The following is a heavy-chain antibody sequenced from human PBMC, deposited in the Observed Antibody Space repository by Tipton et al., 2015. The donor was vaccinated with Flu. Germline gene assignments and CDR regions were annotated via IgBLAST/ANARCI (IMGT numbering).Heavy chain of an antibody. CDR2: IYYSGTT. V-gene: IGHV4-39*07. D-gene: IGHD1-1*01. CDR1: GDSISTTIYY. Sequence: TLSLTCTVPGDSISTTIYYWGWVRQPPGKGLEWIGSIYYSGTTYYNPSLKSRVTISVDSSKNEVSLTLASLTAADTAVYYCARDLWNDRRAYYYYGVDVWGQGPPVTFS. J-gene: IGHJ6*02. CDR3: ARDLWNDRRAYYYYGVDV.